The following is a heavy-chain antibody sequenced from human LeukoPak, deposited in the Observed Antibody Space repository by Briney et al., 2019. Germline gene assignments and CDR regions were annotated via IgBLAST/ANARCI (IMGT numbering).Heavy chain of an antibody. V-gene: IGHV2-5*02. Sequence: SGPTLVKPTQTLTLTCTFSGFSLRTGGGGVGWIRQPPGKALEWLALIYWDDDKRYSPSLKSRLTITKDTSKNQVVLTMTNMDPVDTATYYCAHLLYYDILRGFDYWGQGTLVTVSS. D-gene: IGHD3-9*01. CDR2: IYWDDDK. J-gene: IGHJ4*02. CDR1: GFSLRTGGGG. CDR3: AHLLYYDILRGFDY.